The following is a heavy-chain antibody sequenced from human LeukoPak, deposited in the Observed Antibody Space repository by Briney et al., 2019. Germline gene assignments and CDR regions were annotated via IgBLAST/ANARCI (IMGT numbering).Heavy chain of an antibody. J-gene: IGHJ3*02. Sequence: GASVKVSCKASGGTFSSYAISWVRQAPGQGLEWMGGIIPIFGTANYAQKFQGRVTITADESTSTAYMELSSLRSEDTAVHYCARAGVSGPHLAFDIWGQGTMVTVSS. V-gene: IGHV1-69*13. D-gene: IGHD5-12*01. CDR1: GGTFSSYA. CDR2: IIPIFGTA. CDR3: ARAGVSGPHLAFDI.